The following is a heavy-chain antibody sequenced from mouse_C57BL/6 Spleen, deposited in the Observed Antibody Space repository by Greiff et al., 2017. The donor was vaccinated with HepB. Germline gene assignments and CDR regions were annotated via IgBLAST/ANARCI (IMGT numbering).Heavy chain of an antibody. CDR3: ARYDGDYGY. CDR1: GYSFTGYY. V-gene: IGHV1-42*01. D-gene: IGHD2-3*01. J-gene: IGHJ2*01. CDR2: INPSTGGT. Sequence: EVQLQQSGPELVKPGASVKISCKASGYSFTGYYMNWVKQSPEKSLEWIGEINPSTGGTTYNQKFKAKATLTVDKSSSTAYMQLKSLTSEDSAVYYCARYDGDYGYWGPGTTLTVSS.